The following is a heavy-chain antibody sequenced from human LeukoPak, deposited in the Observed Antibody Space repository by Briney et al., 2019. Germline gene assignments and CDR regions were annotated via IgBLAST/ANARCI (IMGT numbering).Heavy chain of an antibody. Sequence: GGSLRLSCAASGFIFSSYAMSWVRQAPGKGLEWVPGISSSGGSTYYADSVKGRFTISRDNSKNTLYLEMNSLRVEDTAVYYCAKPPTFGGVIDVFDYWGQGTLVTVSS. V-gene: IGHV3-23*01. CDR2: ISSSGGST. J-gene: IGHJ4*02. CDR3: AKPPTFGGVIDVFDY. D-gene: IGHD3-16*02. CDR1: GFIFSSYA.